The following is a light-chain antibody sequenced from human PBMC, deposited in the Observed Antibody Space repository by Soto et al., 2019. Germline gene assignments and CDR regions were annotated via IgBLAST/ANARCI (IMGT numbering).Light chain of an antibody. V-gene: IGKV1-5*01. CDR3: QQYNSYPGP. CDR1: QSISSW. CDR2: DAS. Sequence: DIQMTQSPSTLSASVGDRVTITCRASQSISSWLAWYQQKPGKAPKLLIYDASSLESGVPSRFSGSGSWTEFTLTISSLQPDDFATYYCQQYNSYPGPFGQGTKVDIK. J-gene: IGKJ1*01.